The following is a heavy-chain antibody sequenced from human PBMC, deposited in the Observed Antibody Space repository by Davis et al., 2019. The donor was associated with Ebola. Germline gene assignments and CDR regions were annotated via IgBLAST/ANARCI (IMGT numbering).Heavy chain of an antibody. CDR2: INQDGGEK. CDR3: ARTAQGVIIT. Sequence: GESLKISCEVSGFTFSGYWMSWVRQAPGKGLEWVANINQDGGEKQYVDSVKGRFTISRDNAKNSLYLQMNSLRAEDTAVYYCARTAQGVIITWGQGTLVTVSS. CDR1: GFTFSGYW. J-gene: IGHJ4*02. V-gene: IGHV3-7*01. D-gene: IGHD3-10*01.